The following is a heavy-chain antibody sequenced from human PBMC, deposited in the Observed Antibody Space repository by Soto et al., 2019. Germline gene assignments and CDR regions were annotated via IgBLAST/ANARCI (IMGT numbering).Heavy chain of an antibody. CDR3: ARDPFRAGRSIGYYYYYGMDV. V-gene: IGHV1-18*01. CDR1: GYTFTSYG. Sequence: QVQLVQSGAEVKKPGASVKVSCKASGYTFTSYGISWVRQAPGQGLEWMGWISAYNGNTNYAQKLQGRVTMTTDTSTSTAYMELRSRRSDDTAVYYCARDPFRAGRSIGYYYYYGMDVWGQGTTVTVSS. CDR2: ISAYNGNT. J-gene: IGHJ6*02.